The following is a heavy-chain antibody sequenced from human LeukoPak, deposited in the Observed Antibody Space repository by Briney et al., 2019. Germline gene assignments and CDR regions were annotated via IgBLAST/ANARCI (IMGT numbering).Heavy chain of an antibody. D-gene: IGHD6-13*01. V-gene: IGHV3-30*18. CDR2: ISYDGSNK. CDR3: AKTHGSSWSIFDY. Sequence: PGGSLRLSCAASGFTFSSYAMHWVRQAPGKGLEWVAVISYDGSNKYYADSVKGRFTISRDNSKNTLYLQMNSLRAEDTAVYYCAKTHGSSWSIFDYWGQGTLVTVSS. CDR1: GFTFSSYA. J-gene: IGHJ4*02.